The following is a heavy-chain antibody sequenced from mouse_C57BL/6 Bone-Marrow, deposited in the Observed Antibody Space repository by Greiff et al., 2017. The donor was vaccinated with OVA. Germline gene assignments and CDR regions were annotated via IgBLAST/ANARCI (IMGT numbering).Heavy chain of an antibody. Sequence: QVQLQQSGAELVRPGASVKLSCKASGYTFTDYYINWVKQRPGQGLEWIARIYPGSGNTYYNEKFKGKATLTAEKSSSTAYMQLSSLTSEDSAVYFCARTPYYYGTPDWYFDVWGTGTTVTVSS. CDR1: GYTFTDYY. V-gene: IGHV1-76*01. D-gene: IGHD1-1*01. CDR3: ARTPYYYGTPDWYFDV. J-gene: IGHJ1*03. CDR2: IYPGSGNT.